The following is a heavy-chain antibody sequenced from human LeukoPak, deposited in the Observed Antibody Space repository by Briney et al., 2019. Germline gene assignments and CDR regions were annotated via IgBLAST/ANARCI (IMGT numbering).Heavy chain of an antibody. V-gene: IGHV3-30*04. CDR3: ARVGGVWYVLDYYCMDV. Sequence: GGSLRLSCAASGFTFSSCAMHWVRQAPGKGLEWVAVISYDGSNQYYADSVKGRFTISRDNSKNTLYLQMNSLRADDTAVYYCARVGGVWYVLDYYCMDVWGEGTTVTVSS. J-gene: IGHJ6*03. CDR2: ISYDGSNQ. D-gene: IGHD6-19*01. CDR1: GFTFSSCA.